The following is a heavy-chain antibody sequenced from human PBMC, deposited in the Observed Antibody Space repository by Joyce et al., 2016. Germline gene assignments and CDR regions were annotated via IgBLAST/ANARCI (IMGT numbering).Heavy chain of an antibody. CDR3: ARHVTDWFDP. Sequence: EVQLVQSGAEVKKPGESLGISFKGSGYSFTSHWSSWVRQMPGKGLEWMGRTDPLDSYSDCSTSFEGHVTISVDKTISAASLQWSSLKASATDIYYCARHVTDWFDPWGQGTLVTVSS. D-gene: IGHD3-10*02. CDR1: GYSFTSHW. V-gene: IGHV5-10-1*03. CDR2: TDPLDSYS. J-gene: IGHJ5*02.